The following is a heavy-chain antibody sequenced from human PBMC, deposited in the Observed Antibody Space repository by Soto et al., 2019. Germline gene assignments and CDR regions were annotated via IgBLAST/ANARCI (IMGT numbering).Heavy chain of an antibody. Sequence: GGSLRLSCAASGFTFSSYSMNWVRQAPGKGLEWVSYISSSSSTIYYADSVKGRFTISRDNAKNSLYLQMNSLRDEDTAVYYCARGLLDYPYYYYGMDVWGQGTTVTVSS. J-gene: IGHJ6*02. V-gene: IGHV3-48*02. CDR2: ISSSSSTI. D-gene: IGHD2-15*01. CDR3: ARGLLDYPYYYYGMDV. CDR1: GFTFSSYS.